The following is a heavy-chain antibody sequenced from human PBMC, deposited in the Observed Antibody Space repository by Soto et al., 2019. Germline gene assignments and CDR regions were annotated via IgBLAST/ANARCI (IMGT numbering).Heavy chain of an antibody. CDR1: GGSISSYY. CDR3: ARHLNYGDYWHYFDY. V-gene: IGHV4-59*01. CDR2: IYYSGGT. Sequence: PSETLSLTCTVSGGSISSYYWSWIRQPPGKGLEWIGYIYYSGGTNYNPSLKSRATISVDTSKNQFSLKLSSVTAADTAVYYCARHLNYGDYWHYFDYWGQGTLVTVSS. D-gene: IGHD4-17*01. J-gene: IGHJ4*02.